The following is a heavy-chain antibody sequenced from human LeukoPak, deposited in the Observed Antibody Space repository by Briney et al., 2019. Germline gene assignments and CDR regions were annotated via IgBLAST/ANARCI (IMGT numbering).Heavy chain of an antibody. CDR2: ISSSSSYI. J-gene: IGHJ6*02. CDR1: GLTFSSYS. Sequence: GGSLRLSCAASGLTFSSYSMNWVRQAPGKGLEWVSSISSSSSYIYYADSVKGRFTISRDNAKNSLYLQINSLRAEDTAVYYCARQVAAAPYYYYGMDVWGQGTTVTVSS. CDR3: ARQVAAAPYYYYGMDV. V-gene: IGHV3-21*01. D-gene: IGHD6-13*01.